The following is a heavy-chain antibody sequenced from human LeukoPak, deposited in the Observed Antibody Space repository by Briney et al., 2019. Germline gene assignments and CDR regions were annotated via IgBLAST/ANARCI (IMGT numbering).Heavy chain of an antibody. J-gene: IGHJ5*02. CDR2: IYHSGST. D-gene: IGHD2-15*01. CDR3: ASIVALNWFDP. CDR1: GGSISSGGYY. V-gene: IGHV4-30-2*01. Sequence: SQTLSLTCTVSGGSISSGGYYWSWIRQPPGKGLEWIGYIYHSGSTYYNPSLKSRVTISVDRSKNQFSLKLSSVTAADTAVYYCASIVALNWFDPWGQGTLVTVSS.